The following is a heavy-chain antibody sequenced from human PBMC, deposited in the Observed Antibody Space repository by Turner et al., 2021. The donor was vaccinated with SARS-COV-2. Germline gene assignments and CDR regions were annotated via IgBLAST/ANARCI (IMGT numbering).Heavy chain of an antibody. J-gene: IGHJ4*02. CDR1: GGTFSSYA. V-gene: IGHV1-69*04. CDR2: IIAILGIA. Sequence: QVQLVRSGAEVTKPGSSVKVSCKASGGTFSSYAISWVRQAPGQGLESMGSIIAILGIAYNSQKVKGRDTITAEKYTTTVYVELGSLRAEDTAGYDCARDGTEPLGYWGQGTLVTVSS. D-gene: IGHD1-7*01. CDR3: ARDGTEPLGY.